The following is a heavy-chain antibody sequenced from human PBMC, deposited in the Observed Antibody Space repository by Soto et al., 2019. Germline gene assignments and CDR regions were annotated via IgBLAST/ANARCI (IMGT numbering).Heavy chain of an antibody. CDR3: AHKADSSSWYSFDY. CDR1: GFSLSTSGVG. J-gene: IGHJ4*02. V-gene: IGHV2-5*02. D-gene: IGHD6-13*01. CDR2: IYWDDDK. Sequence: QITLKESGPTLVKPTQTLTLTCTFSGFSLSTSGVGVGWIRQPPGKALEWLALIYWDDDKRYSPSPKSRLTITKVTSKNQVVRTMTNIDPVDTATYYCAHKADSSSWYSFDYWGQGTLVTVSS.